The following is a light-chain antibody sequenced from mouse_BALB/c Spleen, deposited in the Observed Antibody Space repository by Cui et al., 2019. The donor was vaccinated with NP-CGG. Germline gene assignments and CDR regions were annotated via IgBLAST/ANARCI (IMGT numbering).Light chain of an antibody. CDR2: GTN. Sequence: QTVVTQEPALTTSPGETVTHTCRSSTGAVTTSNYANWVQEKSDHLFTGLIGGTNNRAPGVPARFSGSLIGDKATLTITGAQTEDEAIYFCALWYSNHWVFGGGTKLTVL. V-gene: IGLV1*01. CDR1: TGAVTTSNY. CDR3: ALWYSNHWV. J-gene: IGLJ1*01.